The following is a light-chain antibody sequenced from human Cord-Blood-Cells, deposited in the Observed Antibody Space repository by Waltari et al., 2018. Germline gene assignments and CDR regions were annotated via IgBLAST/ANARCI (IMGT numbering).Light chain of an antibody. CDR3: QQSYSTPPFT. CDR2: AAS. J-gene: IGKJ3*01. CDR1: QSISSY. V-gene: IGKV1-39*01. Sequence: DIQMTPPPSSLSASVGDRVTITCRASQSISSYLNWYQQKPGKAPKLLIYAASSLQSGVPSRFSGSGSGIDFTLTISSLQPEDFATYYCQQSYSTPPFTFGPGTKVDIK.